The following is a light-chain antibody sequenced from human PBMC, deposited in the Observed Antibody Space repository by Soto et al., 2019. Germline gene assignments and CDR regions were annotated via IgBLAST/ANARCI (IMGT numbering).Light chain of an antibody. V-gene: IGLV2-14*03. Sequence: QSALTQPASVSGSPGQSITISCTGTNSDVGNYNYVSWYQQHPGKAPKLMIYDVSNRPSGVSNRFSGSKSGNTASLTISGLQAEDEADYYCSSYTSSLYVFGSGTKLTVL. J-gene: IGLJ1*01. CDR2: DVS. CDR3: SSYTSSLYV. CDR1: NSDVGNYNY.